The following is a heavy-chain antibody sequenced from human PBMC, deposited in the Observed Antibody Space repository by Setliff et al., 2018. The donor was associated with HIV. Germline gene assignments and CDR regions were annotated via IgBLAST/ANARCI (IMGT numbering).Heavy chain of an antibody. CDR2: ISPNNGDT. J-gene: IGHJ5*02. CDR3: ARAHFLVAMTRNWFDP. D-gene: IGHD5-12*01. Sequence: ASVKVSCKASGYTFTDYFMHWVRQAPGQGLEWMGWISPNNGDTNIPQTFQGRVTMTTDTSTTTAHMELIRPRFDDTAVYYCARAHFLVAMTRNWFDPWGQGTLVTVSS. V-gene: IGHV1-2*02. CDR1: GYTFTDYF.